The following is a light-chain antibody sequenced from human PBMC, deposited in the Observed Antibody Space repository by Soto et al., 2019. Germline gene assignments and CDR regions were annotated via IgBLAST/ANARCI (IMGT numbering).Light chain of an antibody. V-gene: IGLV2-14*01. CDR1: SSDVGAYNY. J-gene: IGLJ3*02. CDR3: SSLASSSTPWV. Sequence: QSALTQPASVSGSPGQSITISCPGTSSDVGAYNYVSWYQHHPGKAPKVMIYGVSNRPSGVSNRFSGSKSGNTASLTISGLQAEDEADYYCSSLASSSTPWVFGGGTKVTVL. CDR2: GVS.